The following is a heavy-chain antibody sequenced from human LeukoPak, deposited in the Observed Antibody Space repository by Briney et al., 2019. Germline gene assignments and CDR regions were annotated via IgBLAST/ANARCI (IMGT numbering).Heavy chain of an antibody. CDR1: GFTVSRYA. Sequence: GRSLRLSWAASGFTVSRYAVHWVRQAPGKGLEWVAVISYDGSNKYYADSVKGRFTSSRDNSKNTLYLQMYSLRGEDTAVYSCARDDGWLHTGGPFFDYWGQGTLVTVSS. V-gene: IGHV3-30-3*01. CDR2: ISYDGSNK. D-gene: IGHD5-24*01. J-gene: IGHJ4*02. CDR3: ARDDGWLHTGGPFFDY.